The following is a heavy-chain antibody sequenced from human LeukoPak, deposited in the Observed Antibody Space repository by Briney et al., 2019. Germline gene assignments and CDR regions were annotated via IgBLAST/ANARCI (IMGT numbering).Heavy chain of an antibody. CDR3: ARRRSSSWNHNWFDP. CDR1: GGSISSYY. CDR2: IYYSGST. J-gene: IGHJ5*02. V-gene: IGHV4-59*08. D-gene: IGHD6-13*01. Sequence: SETLSLTCTVSGGSISSYYWSWIRQPPGKGLEWIGYIYYSGSTNYNPSLKSRVTISVDTSKNQFSLKLSSVTAADTAVYYCARRRSSSWNHNWFDPWRQGTLVTVSS.